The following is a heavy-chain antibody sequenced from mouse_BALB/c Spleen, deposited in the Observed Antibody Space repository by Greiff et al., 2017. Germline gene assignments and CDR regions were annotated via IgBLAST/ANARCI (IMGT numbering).Heavy chain of an antibody. D-gene: IGHD1-1*01. CDR2: ISYDGSN. CDR1: GYSITSGYY. CDR3: ARQGFTTVVDYYAMDY. J-gene: IGHJ4*01. V-gene: IGHV3-6*02. Sequence: ESGPGLVKPSQSLSLTCSVTGYSITSGYYWNWIRQFPGNKLEWMGYISYDGSNNYNPSLKNRISITRDTSKNQFFLKLNSVTTEDTATYYCARQGFTTVVDYYAMDYWGQGTSVTVSS.